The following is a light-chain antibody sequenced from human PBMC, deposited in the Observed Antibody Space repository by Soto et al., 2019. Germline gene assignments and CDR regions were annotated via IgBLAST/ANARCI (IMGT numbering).Light chain of an antibody. V-gene: IGLV4-60*02. CDR2: LDRSGSY. CDR3: ETWYSNTHKV. J-gene: IGLJ3*02. Sequence: QSVLTQSSSASASLGSSVKLTCILSSGHSTYIIAWHQQQPGKAPRFLMTLDRSGSYNRGSGVPDRFSGSSSGADRYLTIATLQFEDEGDYYCETWYSNTHKVFGGGTKLTVL. CDR1: SGHSTYI.